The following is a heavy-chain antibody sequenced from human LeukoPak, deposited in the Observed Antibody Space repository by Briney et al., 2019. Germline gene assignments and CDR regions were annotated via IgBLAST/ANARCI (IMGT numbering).Heavy chain of an antibody. V-gene: IGHV3-23*01. CDR3: AKDRAQQLVLDF. Sequence: PGGSLRLSCAASGFSFSSYAMSWGRQAPGKGLEWVSAIIGSGSSTYYADSVKGRFTISRDNSKNTLFLQMNSLRAEDTAVYYCAKDRAQQLVLDFWGQGTLVTVSS. CDR1: GFSFSSYA. CDR2: IIGSGSST. J-gene: IGHJ4*02. D-gene: IGHD6-13*01.